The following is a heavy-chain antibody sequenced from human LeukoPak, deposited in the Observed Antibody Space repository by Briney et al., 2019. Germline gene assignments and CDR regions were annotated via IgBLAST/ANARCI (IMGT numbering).Heavy chain of an antibody. CDR1: GYSFTSYW. D-gene: IGHD4-17*01. CDR2: IYPGDSDT. Sequence: GESLKISCKGSGYSFTSYWIGWVRQMPGKGLEWMGIIYPGDSDTIYSPSFQGQVTISADKSISTAYLQWSSLKASDTAMYYGARQRCGDFCYSGIDVWGQGTTVTVFS. CDR3: ARQRCGDFCYSGIDV. V-gene: IGHV5-51*01. J-gene: IGHJ6*02.